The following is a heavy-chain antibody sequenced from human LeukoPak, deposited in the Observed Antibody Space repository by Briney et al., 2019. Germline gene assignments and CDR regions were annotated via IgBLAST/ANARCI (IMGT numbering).Heavy chain of an antibody. CDR3: AKDLSPIAVAGSDGFDY. V-gene: IGHV3-30*18. J-gene: IGHJ4*02. Sequence: PGRSLRLSCAASGFTFSSYGMHWVRQAPGKGLEWVAVISYDGSNKYYADSVKGRFTISRDNSKNTLYLQMNSLRVEDTAVYYCAKDLSPIAVAGSDGFDYWGQGTLVTVSS. D-gene: IGHD6-19*01. CDR2: ISYDGSNK. CDR1: GFTFSSYG.